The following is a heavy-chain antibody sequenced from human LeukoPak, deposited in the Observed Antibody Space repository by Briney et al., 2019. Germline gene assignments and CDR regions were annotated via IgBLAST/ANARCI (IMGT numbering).Heavy chain of an antibody. D-gene: IGHD2-2*01. CDR1: GFTFSSYA. Sequence: GGSLRLSCVGSGFTFSSYAMTWVRQAPGKGLEWVSSISGSAISTYYADSVKGRFTISRDNSKNTLYLQMTTLRAEDTAVYYCARVGRIVVVPAATIDYWGQGTLVTVSS. CDR3: ARVGRIVVVPAATIDY. CDR2: ISGSAIST. J-gene: IGHJ4*02. V-gene: IGHV3-23*01.